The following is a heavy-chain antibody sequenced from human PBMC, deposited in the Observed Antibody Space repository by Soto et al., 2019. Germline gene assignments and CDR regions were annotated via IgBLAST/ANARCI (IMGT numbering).Heavy chain of an antibody. J-gene: IGHJ4*02. CDR3: ASEKLKGGVVDS. CDR1: GFIFSTYG. D-gene: IGHD1-26*01. V-gene: IGHV3-33*01. Sequence: QVQLVESGGGVVQPGRSLRLSCAASGFIFSTYGMHWVRQAPGKGLEWVAMIWLDGSNNYYADSVRGRFTISRDNSKDTLYLEMDSLSVDDTAIYYCASEKLKGGVVDSWGQGTLVSVSS. CDR2: IWLDGSNN.